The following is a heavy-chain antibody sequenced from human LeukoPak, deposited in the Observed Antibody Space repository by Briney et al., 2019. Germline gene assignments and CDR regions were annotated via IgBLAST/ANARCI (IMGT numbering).Heavy chain of an antibody. CDR3: ARASDVGTIDY. Sequence: GGSLRLSCAASGFTFGSYWMSWVRQAPGKGLEWVANINEDGSEKYHVDSVKGRFTISRDNAKNSLYLQMDSLTAADTAVYYCARASDVGTIDYWGQGTLVTASS. J-gene: IGHJ4*02. D-gene: IGHD7-27*01. CDR2: INEDGSEK. CDR1: GFTFGSYW. V-gene: IGHV3-7*04.